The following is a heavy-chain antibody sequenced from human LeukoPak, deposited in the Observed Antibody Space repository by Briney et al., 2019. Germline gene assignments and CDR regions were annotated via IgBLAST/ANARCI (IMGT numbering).Heavy chain of an antibody. CDR2: IIPIFGTA. J-gene: IGHJ5*02. Sequence: SVKVSCKASGYTFTGYYMHWVRQAPGQGLEWMGGIIPIFGTANYAQKFQGRVTITADESTSTAYMELSSLRSEDTAVYYCALLGVAPQNNWFDPWGQGTLVTVSS. V-gene: IGHV1-69*13. CDR1: GYTFTGYY. D-gene: IGHD2-15*01. CDR3: ALLGVAPQNNWFDP.